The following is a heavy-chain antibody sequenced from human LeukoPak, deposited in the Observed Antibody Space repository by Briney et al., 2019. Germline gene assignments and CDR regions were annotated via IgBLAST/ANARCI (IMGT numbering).Heavy chain of an antibody. J-gene: IGHJ4*02. CDR3: ARGGPTGALDD. V-gene: IGHV3-21*01. D-gene: IGHD7-27*01. CDR1: GFTFSSYG. Sequence: GGSLRLSCAASGFTFSSYGMHWVRQAPGKGLEWVSSISSSSSYIYYADSVKGRFTISRDNAKNSLFLQMNSLRAEDTALYYCARGGPTGALDDWGQGTLLTVSS. CDR2: ISSSSSYI.